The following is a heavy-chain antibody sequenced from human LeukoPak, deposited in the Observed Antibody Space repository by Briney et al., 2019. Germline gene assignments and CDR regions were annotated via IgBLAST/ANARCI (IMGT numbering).Heavy chain of an antibody. Sequence: PSETLPLTCTVSGVSISNYDWSWIRQPPGKGLEWIGYVYYSGSTNYNPSLKSRVTISVDTSKNQFSLKLSSVTAADTAVYYCARGGSSLAYWGQGTLVTVSS. CDR2: VYYSGST. CDR1: GVSISNYD. D-gene: IGHD6-13*01. V-gene: IGHV4-59*01. CDR3: ARGGSSLAY. J-gene: IGHJ4*02.